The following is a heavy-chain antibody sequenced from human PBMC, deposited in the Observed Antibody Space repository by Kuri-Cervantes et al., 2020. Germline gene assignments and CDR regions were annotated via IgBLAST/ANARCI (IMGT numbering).Heavy chain of an antibody. V-gene: IGHV3-7*03. J-gene: IGHJ4*02. CDR1: GFTFSNYA. CDR2: IKQDGSEK. CDR3: TRDEGSYYDSSGYSWGFGGY. Sequence: GGSLRLSCAASGFTFSNYAVHWVRQTPGKGLEWVANIKQDGSEKYYVDSVKGRFTISRDNAKNSLYLQMNSLKTEDTAVYYCTRDEGSYYDSSGYSWGFGGYWGQGTLVTVSS. D-gene: IGHD3-22*01.